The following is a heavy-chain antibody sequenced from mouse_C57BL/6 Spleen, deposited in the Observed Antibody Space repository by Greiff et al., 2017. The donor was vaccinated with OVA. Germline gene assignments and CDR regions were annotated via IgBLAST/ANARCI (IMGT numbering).Heavy chain of an antibody. CDR1: GFTFSSYA. CDR2: ISSGGDYI. D-gene: IGHD2-1*01. Sequence: EVNVVESGEGLVKPGGSLKLSCAASGFTFSSYAMSWVRQTPEKRLEWVAYISSGGDYIYYADTVKGRFTISRDNARNTLYLQMSSLKSEDTAMYYCTRDYGNYPVAYWGQGTLVTVSA. CDR3: TRDYGNYPVAY. V-gene: IGHV5-9-1*02. J-gene: IGHJ3*01.